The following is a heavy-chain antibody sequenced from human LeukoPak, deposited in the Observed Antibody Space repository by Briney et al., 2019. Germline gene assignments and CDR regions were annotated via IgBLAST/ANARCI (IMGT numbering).Heavy chain of an antibody. CDR2: ISSSGSTI. CDR1: GFTFSDYY. D-gene: IGHD4-17*01. V-gene: IGHV3-11*01. CDR3: ARVPTTTVTVDY. Sequence: GGSLRLSCAASGFTFSDYYMSWIRQAPGKGLEWVSYISSSGSTIYYADSVKGRFTISRDNGKNSLYLQMNSLRAEDTAVYYCARVPTTTVTVDYWAREPWSPSPQ. J-gene: IGHJ4*02.